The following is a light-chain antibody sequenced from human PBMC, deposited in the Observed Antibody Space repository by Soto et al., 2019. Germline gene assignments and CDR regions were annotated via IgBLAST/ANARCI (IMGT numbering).Light chain of an antibody. J-gene: IGKJ5*01. CDR2: DAY. V-gene: IGKV3-11*01. CDR1: QSFRGL. CDR3: QKRHMWPIT. Sequence: EVVLAQCPVTLSLSPVERATLSCRARQSFRGLLAWYQQKPGQAPRLLIYDAYNRAAGIPPRFSGSGSGTDFTLTISSLEPEDSAVYYCQKRHMWPITFGQGTRLEIK.